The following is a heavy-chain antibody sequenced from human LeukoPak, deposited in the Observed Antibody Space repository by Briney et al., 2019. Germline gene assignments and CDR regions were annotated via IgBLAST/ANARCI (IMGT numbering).Heavy chain of an antibody. CDR2: IKEDGSEK. CDR3: AKDMRAAAATGFDS. Sequence: GGSLRLSCAASAFTFSDYWMTWVRQAPGKGLERVANIKEDGSEKYYVDSVKGRFTISRDNAKNSLYLQMNSLRTEDTALYYCAKDMRAAAATGFDSWGQGTLVTVSS. J-gene: IGHJ4*02. CDR1: AFTFSDYW. D-gene: IGHD6-13*01. V-gene: IGHV3-7*03.